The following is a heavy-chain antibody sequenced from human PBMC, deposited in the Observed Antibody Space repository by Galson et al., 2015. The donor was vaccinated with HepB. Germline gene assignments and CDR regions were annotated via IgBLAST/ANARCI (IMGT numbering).Heavy chain of an antibody. J-gene: IGHJ6*02. V-gene: IGHV3-49*04. CDR3: TRVGAAAGFDTDYYYYYGMDV. Sequence: SLRLSCAASGFTFGDYAMSWVRQAPGKGLEWVGFIRGKAYGGTTEYAASVKGRFTISRDDSKSIVYLQMNSLKTEDTAVYYCTRVGAAAGFDTDYYYYYGMDVWGQGTTVTVSS. CDR2: IRGKAYGGTT. CDR1: GFTFGDYA. D-gene: IGHD6-13*01.